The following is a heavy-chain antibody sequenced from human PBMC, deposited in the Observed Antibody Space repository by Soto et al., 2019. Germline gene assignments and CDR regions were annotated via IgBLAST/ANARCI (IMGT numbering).Heavy chain of an antibody. CDR1: GYTFTDYF. J-gene: IGHJ1*01. D-gene: IGHD2-2*01. V-gene: IGHV1-18*04. Sequence: ASVKVSCKASGYTFTDYFMNWMRQAPGQRLEWMGWINAGNGNTKYSQKLQGRVTITTDTSTSTAYMELRSLRSDDTAVYYCARDPQPPAYWARGTLVTVSA. CDR2: INAGNGNT. CDR3: ARDPQPPAY.